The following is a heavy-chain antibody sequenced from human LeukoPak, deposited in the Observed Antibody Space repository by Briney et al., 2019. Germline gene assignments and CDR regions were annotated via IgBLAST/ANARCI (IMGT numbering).Heavy chain of an antibody. CDR2: IYYSGST. CDR1: GGSISSYY. Sequence: KPSETLSLTCTVSGGSISSYYWSWIRQPPGKGLDWMGYIYYSGSTNYNPSLKSRVTISVDTSKNQFSLKLSSVTAADTAVYYCARSGDKWGTDDAFDIWGQGTMVTVSS. J-gene: IGHJ3*02. CDR3: ARSGDKWGTDDAFDI. D-gene: IGHD3-10*01. V-gene: IGHV4-59*01.